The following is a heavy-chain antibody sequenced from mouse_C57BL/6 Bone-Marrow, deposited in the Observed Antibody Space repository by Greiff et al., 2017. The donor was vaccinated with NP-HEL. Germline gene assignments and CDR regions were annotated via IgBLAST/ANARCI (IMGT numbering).Heavy chain of an antibody. CDR2: IWGGGST. CDR1: GFSLTSYG. Sequence: VQVVESGPGLVAPSQSLSITCTVSGFSLTSYGVDWVRQPPGKGLEWLGVIWGGGSTNYNSALMSRLSISKDNSKSQVFLKMNSLQTDDTAMYYCAKQRYYGSSYGGYAMDYWGQGTSVTVSS. V-gene: IGHV2-9*01. CDR3: AKQRYYGSSYGGYAMDY. J-gene: IGHJ4*01. D-gene: IGHD1-1*01.